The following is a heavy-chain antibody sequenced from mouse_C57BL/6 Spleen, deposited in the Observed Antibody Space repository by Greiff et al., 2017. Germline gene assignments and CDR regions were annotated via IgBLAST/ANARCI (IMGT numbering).Heavy chain of an antibody. Sequence: EVMLVESGGDLVKPGGSLKLSCAASGFTFSSYGMSWVRQTPDKRLEWVATISSGGSYTYYPDSVKGRFTLTRDNAKNTLYLQMSGLKSEDTAMYYCARDYGNYLYFDVWGTGTTVTVSS. CDR1: GFTFSSYG. V-gene: IGHV5-6*02. CDR2: ISSGGSYT. J-gene: IGHJ1*03. D-gene: IGHD2-1*01. CDR3: ARDYGNYLYFDV.